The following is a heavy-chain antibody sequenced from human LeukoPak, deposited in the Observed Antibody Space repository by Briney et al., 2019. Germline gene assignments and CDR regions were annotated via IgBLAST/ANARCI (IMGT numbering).Heavy chain of an antibody. V-gene: IGHV1-69*04. CDR2: IIPILGIA. J-gene: IGHJ2*01. CDR3: ARRNRDKAISLDL. CDR1: GGTFSSYA. Sequence: SVKVSCKASGGTFSSYAISWVRQAPGQGLEWMGRIIPILGIANYAQKFQGRVTITADKSTGTAYMELSSLRSEDTAVYYCARRNRDKAISLDLWGRGTVVTVSS. D-gene: IGHD1-14*01.